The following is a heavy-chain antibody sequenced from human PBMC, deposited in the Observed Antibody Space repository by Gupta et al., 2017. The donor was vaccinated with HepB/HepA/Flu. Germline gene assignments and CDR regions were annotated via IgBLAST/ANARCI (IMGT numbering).Heavy chain of an antibody. Sequence: QVQLQESGPGLVKPSQTLSLTCTVYGDSVNSGDYYWSWIRQPPGKGLEWIGCIYYSGSPYYNPSLESRITMSIDTSKNLFSLNLTSVTAADTAVYYCARNSTKSKWFDPWGPGTLVTVSS. D-gene: IGHD1-1*01. CDR1: GDSVNSGDYY. CDR3: ARNSTKSKWFDP. V-gene: IGHV4-30-4*01. CDR2: IYYSGSP. J-gene: IGHJ5*02.